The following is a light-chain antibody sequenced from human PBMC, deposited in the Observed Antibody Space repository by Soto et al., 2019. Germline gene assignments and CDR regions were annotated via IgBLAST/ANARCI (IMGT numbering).Light chain of an antibody. CDR3: QHHNHWPPYT. CDR2: DAS. CDR1: QSISRN. J-gene: IGKJ2*01. V-gene: IGKV3-15*01. Sequence: IVMTQSPTTLSVSPGERATLSCRASQSISRNLAWYQQKPGRAPRLLIYDASTRATGIPARFSGSGSGTDFTLTISSLQSEDFAVYYCQHHNHWPPYTFGPGTKLDIK.